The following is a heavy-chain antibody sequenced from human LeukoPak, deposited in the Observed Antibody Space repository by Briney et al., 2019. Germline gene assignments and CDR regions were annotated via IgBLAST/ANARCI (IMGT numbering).Heavy chain of an antibody. V-gene: IGHV1-69*13. D-gene: IGHD6-19*01. J-gene: IGHJ4*02. CDR2: IIPIFGTA. Sequence: ASVKVSCKASGGTFSSYAISWVRQAPGQGLEWMGGIIPIFGTASYARKFQGRVTITADESTSTAYMELSSLRSEDTAVYYCARDRGYSSGWLSQNYFDYWGQGTLVTVSS. CDR3: ARDRGYSSGWLSQNYFDY. CDR1: GGTFSSYA.